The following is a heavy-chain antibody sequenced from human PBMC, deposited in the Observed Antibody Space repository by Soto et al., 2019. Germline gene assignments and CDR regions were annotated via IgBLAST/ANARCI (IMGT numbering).Heavy chain of an antibody. CDR2: INHSGST. J-gene: IGHJ4*02. CDR3: AGGGVGATTLPMVF. D-gene: IGHD1-26*01. V-gene: IGHV4-34*01. Sequence: QVQLQQWGAGLLKPSETLSLTCAVYGGSFSGYYWSWIRQPPGKGLEWVGEINHSGSTNYNPSLSGRGSMSAAPAKYEFSREPGAVPAAGTAVFYCAGGGVGATTLPMVFWWQGTLVTASA. CDR1: GGSFSGYY.